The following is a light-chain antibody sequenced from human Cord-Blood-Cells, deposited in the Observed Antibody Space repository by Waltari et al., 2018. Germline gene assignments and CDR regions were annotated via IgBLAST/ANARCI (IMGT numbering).Light chain of an antibody. V-gene: IGLV3-19*01. CDR1: SLRSYY. Sequence: SSELTQDPAVSVALGQTVRITCQGDSLRSYYASWYQQKPGQAPVLVIYGKNNRPSGIPDRFSGSSSGNTASLTITGAQAEDEADYYCNSRDSSGNVFGTGPKVTVL. CDR2: GKN. CDR3: NSRDSSGNV. J-gene: IGLJ1*01.